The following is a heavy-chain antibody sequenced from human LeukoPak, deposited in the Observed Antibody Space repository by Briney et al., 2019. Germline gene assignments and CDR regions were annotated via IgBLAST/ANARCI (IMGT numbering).Heavy chain of an antibody. J-gene: IGHJ4*02. CDR3: ARQPEYCSGGSCYPTYLFDY. CDR2: IYPGDSNT. CDR1: GYSFTSYW. Sequence: GESLKISCKGSGYSFTSYWIGWVRQMPGKGLEWMGIIYPGDSNTRYSPSFQGQVTISADKSISTAYLQWSSLKASDTAMYYCARQPEYCSGGSCYPTYLFDYWGQGTLVTVSS. V-gene: IGHV5-51*01. D-gene: IGHD2-15*01.